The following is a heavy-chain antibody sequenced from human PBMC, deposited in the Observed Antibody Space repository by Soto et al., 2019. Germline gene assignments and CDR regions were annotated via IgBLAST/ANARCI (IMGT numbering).Heavy chain of an antibody. Sequence: GGSLRLSCAASGFTFSDYYMSWIRQAPGRGLEWISYISNSGSSTYYANSVKGRFTISRDNAKNSLYLQMNSLRAEDTAVYYCARPPGIPAAGLGYWGQGSLVTVSS. J-gene: IGHJ4*02. V-gene: IGHV3-11*01. CDR3: ARPPGIPAAGLGY. CDR2: ISNSGSST. D-gene: IGHD6-13*01. CDR1: GFTFSDYY.